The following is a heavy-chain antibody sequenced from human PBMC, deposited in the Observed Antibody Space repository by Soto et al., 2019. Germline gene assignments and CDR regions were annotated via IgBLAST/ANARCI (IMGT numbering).Heavy chain of an antibody. V-gene: IGHV3-23*01. CDR1: GFTFSSYA. J-gene: IGHJ3*02. Sequence: PGGSLRLFCAASGFTFSSYAMSWVRQAPGKGLEWVSAISGSGGSTYYADSVKGRFTISRDNSKNTLYLQMNSLRAEDTAVYYCAKYSYGSGAFDIWGQGTMVTVSS. CDR2: ISGSGGST. CDR3: AKYSYGSGAFDI. D-gene: IGHD5-18*01.